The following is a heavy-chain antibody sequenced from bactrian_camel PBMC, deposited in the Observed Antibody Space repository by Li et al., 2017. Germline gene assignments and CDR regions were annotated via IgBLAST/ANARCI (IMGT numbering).Heavy chain of an antibody. D-gene: IGHD2*01. CDR3: AASFSGLRWEQRLDAKKYRS. V-gene: IGHV3S1*01. CDR1: GYTYNRNC. CDR2: IYTGSGNT. Sequence: VQLVESGGGTVQAGGSLRLSCAASGYTYNRNCMAWFRQAPGKEREGVARIYTGSGNTYYADSVKGRFTISKDKAKNTLHLQMNSLKPEDTGAYYCAASFSGLRWEQRLDAKKYRSWGQGTQVTVS. J-gene: IGHJ6*01.